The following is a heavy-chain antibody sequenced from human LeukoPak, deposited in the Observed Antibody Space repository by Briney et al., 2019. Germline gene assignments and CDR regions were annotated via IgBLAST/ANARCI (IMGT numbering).Heavy chain of an antibody. CDR2: IYPGHSDT. D-gene: IGHD4-11*01. Sequence: GESLKISCKVSGYIWTNNWIGWVRQVPGKGLEWMGLIYPGHSDTKYSPSFQGQVTFSVDKSINTAYLQWSSLKASDTAMYYCARHDGPTVRPDYWGQGTLVTVSS. CDR3: ARHDGPTVRPDY. J-gene: IGHJ4*02. CDR1: GYIWTNNW. V-gene: IGHV5-51*01.